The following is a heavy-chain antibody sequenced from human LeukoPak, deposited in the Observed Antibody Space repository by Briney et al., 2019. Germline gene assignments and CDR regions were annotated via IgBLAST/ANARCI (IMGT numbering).Heavy chain of an antibody. Sequence: SGGSLRLSCAASGFTFNNAWMNWVRQAPGKGLDGAGRIKSKTDGETTDCASPVKARFTISRDDSMNTLYLQMNSLATEDTAVYYCTTLERWQRQSGNYWGQGTLVTVSS. CDR1: GFTFNNAW. D-gene: IGHD5-24*01. CDR2: IKSKTDGETT. V-gene: IGHV3-15*07. J-gene: IGHJ4*02. CDR3: TTLERWQRQSGNY.